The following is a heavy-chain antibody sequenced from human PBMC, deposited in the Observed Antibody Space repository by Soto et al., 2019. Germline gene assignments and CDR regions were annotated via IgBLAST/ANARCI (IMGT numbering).Heavy chain of an antibody. D-gene: IGHD6-19*01. V-gene: IGHV3-64*01. Sequence: GGSLRLSCATSGFTFSTYAMHWVRQAPGRGLEYVSAISSNGRSTYYANSVMGRFTISRDNAKNTLYLQMESLRADDSAVYYCARDASSGWSPFDYWGQGTQVPVSS. CDR2: ISSNGRST. J-gene: IGHJ4*02. CDR3: ARDASSGWSPFDY. CDR1: GFTFSTYA.